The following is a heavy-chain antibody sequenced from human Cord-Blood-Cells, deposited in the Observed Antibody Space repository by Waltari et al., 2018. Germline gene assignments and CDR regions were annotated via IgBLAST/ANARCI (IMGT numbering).Heavy chain of an antibody. J-gene: IGHJ3*02. CDR2: IIPIFGTA. CDR1: GGTLRGFS. D-gene: IGHD1-1*01. CDR3: AREGAGTHAFDI. Sequence: VQLVQSGAEVTKPGSSAKVSCTASGGTLRGFSVSWVRQAPGQGLEWMGGIIPIFGTANYAQKFQGRVTITADESTSTAYMELSSLRSEDTAVYYCAREGAGTHAFDIWGQGTWSPSLQ. V-gene: IGHV1-69*01.